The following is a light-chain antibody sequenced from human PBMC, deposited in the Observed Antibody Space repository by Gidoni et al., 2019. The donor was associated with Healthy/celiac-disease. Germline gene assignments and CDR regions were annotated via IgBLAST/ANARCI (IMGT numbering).Light chain of an antibody. V-gene: IGLV1-47*01. J-gene: IGLJ3*02. Sequence: QSVLTQPPAASGTPGQRVTISCSGSSSNIGSNYVYWYQQLPGTAPKLLIYRNNQRPSGVPDRFSGSTSGTSASLAIRGLRSEDEADYYCAAWDDSLSGRLFGGGTKLTVL. CDR2: RNN. CDR3: AAWDDSLSGRL. CDR1: SSNIGSNY.